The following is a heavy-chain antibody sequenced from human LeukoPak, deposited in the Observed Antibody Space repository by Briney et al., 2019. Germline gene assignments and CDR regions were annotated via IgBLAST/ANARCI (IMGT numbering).Heavy chain of an antibody. CDR2: ISGSGSST. J-gene: IGHJ4*02. Sequence: PGGSLRLSCAASGFTFSSYALSWVRRAPGKGLEWVSAISGSGSSTYYADSVKGRFAISRDNSKNTLYLQMNSLRAEDTAIYYCAKDRQMTTPSYFDYWGQGTLVTVSS. V-gene: IGHV3-23*01. D-gene: IGHD5-24*01. CDR3: AKDRQMTTPSYFDY. CDR1: GFTFSSYA.